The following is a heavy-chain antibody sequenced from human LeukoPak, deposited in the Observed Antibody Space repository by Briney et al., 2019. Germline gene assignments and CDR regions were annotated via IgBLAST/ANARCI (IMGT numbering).Heavy chain of an antibody. V-gene: IGHV4-38-2*02. CDR1: NYSVTGGYF. CDR3: ARDGVFHDSDGYSFDY. J-gene: IGHJ4*02. Sequence: KTSEILSLTYAGSNYSVTGGYFVGWIGQPPGKGLERSVNIYHCGTTYYNPSLRNRVTLFVDTSKNQFSLKLTPLTAADTAVYYCARDGVFHDSDGYSFDYWGQGTLVTVSS. D-gene: IGHD3-22*01. CDR2: IYHCGTT.